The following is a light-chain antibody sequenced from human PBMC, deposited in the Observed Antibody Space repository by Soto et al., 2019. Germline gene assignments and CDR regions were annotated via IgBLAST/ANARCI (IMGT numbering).Light chain of an antibody. CDR3: QKSYSTPWT. J-gene: IGKJ1*01. Sequence: DIQMTQSPSSLSASVGDRVTITCRASQSVRTYLNWYQQKPGKAPNLLIYGVSTLHSGVPSRFSGSGSGTDCTLTISSLQPEDFATYYCQKSYSTPWTFGPGTKVELK. CDR1: QSVRTY. CDR2: GVS. V-gene: IGKV1-39*01.